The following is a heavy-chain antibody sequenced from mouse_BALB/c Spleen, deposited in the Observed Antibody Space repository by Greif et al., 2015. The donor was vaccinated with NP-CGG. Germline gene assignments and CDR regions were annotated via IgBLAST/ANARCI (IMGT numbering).Heavy chain of an antibody. CDR1: GFTFSSFG. V-gene: IGHV5-17*02. Sequence: EVMLVESGGGLVQPGGSRKLSCAASGFTFSSFGMHWVRQAPEKGLEWVAYISSGSSTIYYADTVKGRFTISRDNPKNTLFLQMTSLRSEDTAMYYCARHDGYYLFDYWGQGTTLTVSS. D-gene: IGHD2-3*01. CDR3: ARHDGYYLFDY. J-gene: IGHJ2*01. CDR2: ISSGSSTI.